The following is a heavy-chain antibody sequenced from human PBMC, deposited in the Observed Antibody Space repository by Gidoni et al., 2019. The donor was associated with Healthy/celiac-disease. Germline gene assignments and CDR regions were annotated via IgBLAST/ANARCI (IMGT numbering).Heavy chain of an antibody. CDR3: ARDCGRSSTSCHDAFDI. CDR1: GYSFTSYW. Sequence: EVQLVQSGAEVNKPGESLKLSCKGSGYSFTSYWIGWVRQMPGKGLEWMGIIYPGESDTRYSPSFQGQVTISADKSISTAYLQWSSLKASDTAMYYCARDCGRSSTSCHDAFDIWGQGTMVTVSS. J-gene: IGHJ3*02. D-gene: IGHD2-2*01. V-gene: IGHV5-51*01. CDR2: IYPGESDT.